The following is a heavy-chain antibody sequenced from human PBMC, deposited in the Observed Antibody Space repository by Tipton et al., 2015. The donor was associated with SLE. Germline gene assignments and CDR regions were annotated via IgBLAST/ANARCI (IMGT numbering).Heavy chain of an antibody. J-gene: IGHJ3*02. CDR1: GFTFSSYA. Sequence: SLRLSCTASGFTFSSYAMSWVRQAPGKGLEWVSSIISSGSTYYADSVKGRFTVSRDNSKNTLFLQMNSLRAEDTAVYYCAKDQRSGSSTWAFDIWGQGTMVTVSS. D-gene: IGHD6-13*01. CDR2: IISSGST. V-gene: IGHV3-23*01. CDR3: AKDQRSGSSTWAFDI.